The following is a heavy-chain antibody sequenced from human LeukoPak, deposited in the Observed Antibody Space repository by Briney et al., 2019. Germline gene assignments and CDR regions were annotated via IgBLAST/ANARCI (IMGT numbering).Heavy chain of an antibody. CDR2: IYSGGST. CDR1: GFTFSSNY. CDR3: ARTPGWNYGYGMDV. Sequence: GGSLRLSCAASGFTFSSNYMSWVRQAPGKGLEWVSVIYSGGSTYYADSVKGRFTISRDNSKNTLYLQMNSLRAEDTAVYYCARTPGWNYGYGMDVWGQGTTVTVSS. D-gene: IGHD1-7*01. V-gene: IGHV3-66*01. J-gene: IGHJ6*02.